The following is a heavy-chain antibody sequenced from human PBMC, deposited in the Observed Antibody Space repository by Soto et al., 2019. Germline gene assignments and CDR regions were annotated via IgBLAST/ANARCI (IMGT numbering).Heavy chain of an antibody. CDR3: AGRSGSSDY. V-gene: IGHV3-30-3*01. D-gene: IGHD3-10*01. J-gene: IGHJ4*02. CDR2: ISDDGTNK. CDR1: GFTFSSYA. Sequence: GGSLRLSCKGSGFTFSSYAIQWVRQAPGKGLEWVAAISDDGTNKHTADSVKGRFTISRDNSRNTVYLQMDSLRAEDTAVYYCAGRSGSSDYWGRGTLVTVSS.